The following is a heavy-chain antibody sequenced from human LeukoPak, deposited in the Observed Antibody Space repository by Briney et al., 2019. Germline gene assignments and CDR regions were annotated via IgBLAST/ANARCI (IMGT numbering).Heavy chain of an antibody. CDR1: GGSISSYY. J-gene: IGHJ4*02. CDR2: IYYSGST. D-gene: IGHD3-10*01. CDR3: ARLYYYGSGSYDY. Sequence: PSETLSLTCSVSGGSISSYYWSWIRQPPGKGLEWIGYIYYSGSTNYNPSLKSRVTVSVDTSKNQFSLKLRSVTAADTAVYYCARLYYYGSGSYDYWGQGTLVTVSS. V-gene: IGHV4-59*08.